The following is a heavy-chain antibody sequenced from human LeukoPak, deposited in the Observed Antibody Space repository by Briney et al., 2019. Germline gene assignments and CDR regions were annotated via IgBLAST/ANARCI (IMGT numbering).Heavy chain of an antibody. D-gene: IGHD3-10*01. CDR1: GYTFTSYG. V-gene: IGHV1-18*01. CDR2: ISAYNGNT. Sequence: EASVKVSCKASGYTFTSYGISWVRQAPGQGLEWMGWISAYNGNTNYAQKLQGRVTMTTDTSTSTAYMELRSLRSDDTAVYYCARAAWYYYGSGSYGRFDYWGQETLVTVSS. CDR3: ARAAWYYYGSGSYGRFDY. J-gene: IGHJ4*02.